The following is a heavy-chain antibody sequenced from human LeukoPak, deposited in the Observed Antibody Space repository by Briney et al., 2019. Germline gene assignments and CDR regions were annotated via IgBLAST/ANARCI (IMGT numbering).Heavy chain of an antibody. Sequence: SGGSLRLSCAASGFTFTSSAMSWVRQAPGKGLEWVSAITGSGGGTFYADSVKGRFTISRDNSKNTLYLQMNSLRAEDTAVYYCAKERDRFDYWGQGTLVTVSS. CDR3: AKERDRFDY. CDR2: ITGSGGGT. J-gene: IGHJ4*02. V-gene: IGHV3-23*01. D-gene: IGHD3-22*01. CDR1: GFTFTSSA.